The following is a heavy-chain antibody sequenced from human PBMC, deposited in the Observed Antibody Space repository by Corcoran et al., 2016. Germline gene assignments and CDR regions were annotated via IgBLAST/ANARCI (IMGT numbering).Heavy chain of an antibody. J-gene: IGHJ4*02. Sequence: QVQLVQSGAEVKKPGASVKVSCKASGYTFTSYYMHWVRQAPGQGLEWMGIINPSGGSTSYAQKFQGRVTMTRDTSTSTVYMELSSLRSEDTAVYYCASRGGWPYYFDYWCQGTLVTVSA. CDR3: ASRGGWPYYFDY. D-gene: IGHD6-19*01. CDR2: INPSGGST. CDR1: GYTFTSYY. V-gene: IGHV1-46*01.